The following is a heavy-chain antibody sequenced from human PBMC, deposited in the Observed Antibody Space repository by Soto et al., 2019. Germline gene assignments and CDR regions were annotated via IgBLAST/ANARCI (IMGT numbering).Heavy chain of an antibody. CDR2: ISYDGSNK. D-gene: IGHD6-19*01. CDR1: GFTFSSYG. J-gene: IGHJ4*02. CDR3: AKQGKQWLVPSY. Sequence: GGSLRLSCAASGFTFSSYGMHWVRQAPGKGLEWVAVISYDGSNKYYADSVKGRFTISRDNSKNTLYLQMNSLRAEDTAVYYCAKQGKQWLVPSYWGQGTLVTVSS. V-gene: IGHV3-30*18.